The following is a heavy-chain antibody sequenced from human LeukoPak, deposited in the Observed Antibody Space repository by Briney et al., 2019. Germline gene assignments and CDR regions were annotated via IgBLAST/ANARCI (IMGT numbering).Heavy chain of an antibody. D-gene: IGHD5-24*01. Sequence: GGSLRLSCVASGFTFSSYSMNWVRQAPGKGLVWVSRINSDGSSTSYADSVKGRFTISRDNAKNTLYLQMNSLRAEDTAVYYCARVEMATIFLDDYWGQGTLVTVSS. CDR3: ARVEMATIFLDDY. V-gene: IGHV3-74*01. J-gene: IGHJ4*02. CDR2: INSDGSST. CDR1: GFTFSSYS.